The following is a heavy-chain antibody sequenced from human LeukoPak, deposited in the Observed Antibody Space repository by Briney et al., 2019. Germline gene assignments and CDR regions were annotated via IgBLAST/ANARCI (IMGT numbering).Heavy chain of an antibody. J-gene: IGHJ4*02. CDR2: ISDGGSTT. CDR1: GFTFSNAW. CDR3: SRSAYYDGSGNYYDY. D-gene: IGHD3-22*01. Sequence: GGSLRLSCAASGFTFSNAWMNWVRQAPGKGLVWVSRISDGGSTTTYADSVKGRFTISRDNAKNTLYLQMNGLRAEDTAVYYCSRSAYYDGSGNYYDYWGQGTLVTVSS. V-gene: IGHV3-74*01.